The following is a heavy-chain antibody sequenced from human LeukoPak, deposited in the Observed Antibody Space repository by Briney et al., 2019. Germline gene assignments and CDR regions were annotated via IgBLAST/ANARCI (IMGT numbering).Heavy chain of an antibody. CDR2: IYYSGST. CDR3: ARLRVAHLDY. V-gene: IGHV4-59*08. J-gene: IGHJ4*02. Sequence: SETLSLTCTVSGGSISSYYWSWIRQPPGMGLEWIGYIYYSGSTNYNPSLKSRVTISVDTSKNQFSLKLSSVTAADTAVYYCARLRVAHLDYWGQGTLVTVSS. D-gene: IGHD3-3*01. CDR1: GGSISSYY.